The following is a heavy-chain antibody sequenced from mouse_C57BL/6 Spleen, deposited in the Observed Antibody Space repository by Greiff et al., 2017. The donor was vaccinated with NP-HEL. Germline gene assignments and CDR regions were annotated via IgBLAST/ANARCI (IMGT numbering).Heavy chain of an antibody. J-gene: IGHJ3*01. CDR3: ARGTGYGSSYTFAY. D-gene: IGHD1-1*01. CDR2: IYPGDGDT. CDR1: GYAFSSYW. V-gene: IGHV1-80*01. Sequence: VQLQQSGAELVKPGASVKISCKASGYAFSSYWMNWVKQRPGKGLEWIGQIYPGDGDTNYNEKFKGKATLTAGKSSSTANMQLSSLTSEDSAVYFCARGTGYGSSYTFAYWGQGTLVTVSA.